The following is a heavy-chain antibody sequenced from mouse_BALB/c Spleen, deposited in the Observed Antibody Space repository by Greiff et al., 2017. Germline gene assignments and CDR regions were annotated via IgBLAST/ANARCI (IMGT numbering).Heavy chain of an antibody. D-gene: IGHD1-1*01. CDR1: GFTFSSYA. CDR2: ISSGGST. V-gene: IGHV5-6-5*01. Sequence: EVQVVESGGGLVKPGGSLKLSCAASGFTFSSYAMSWVRQTPEKRLEWVASISSGGSTYYPDSVKGRFTISRDNARNILYLQMSSLRSEDTAMYYCARGYYGGYFDYWGQGTTLTVSS. J-gene: IGHJ2*01. CDR3: ARGYYGGYFDY.